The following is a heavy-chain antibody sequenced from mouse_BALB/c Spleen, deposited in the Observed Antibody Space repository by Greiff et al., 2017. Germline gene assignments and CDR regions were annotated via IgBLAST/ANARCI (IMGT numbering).Heavy chain of an antibody. D-gene: IGHD1-1*01. CDR3: ARDGTTVVAGDYAMDY. CDR2: ISNLAYSI. CDR1: GFTFSDYG. Sequence: EVKLVESGGGLVQPGGSRKLSCAASGFTFSDYGMAWVRQAPGKGPEWVAFISNLAYSIYYADTVTGRFTISRENAKNTLYLEMSSLRSEDTAMYYCARDGTTVVAGDYAMDYWGQGTSVTVSS. J-gene: IGHJ4*01. V-gene: IGHV5-15*02.